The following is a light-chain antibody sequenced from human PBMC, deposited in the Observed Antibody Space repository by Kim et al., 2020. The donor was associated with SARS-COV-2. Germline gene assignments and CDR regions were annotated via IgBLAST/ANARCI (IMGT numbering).Light chain of an antibody. CDR3: QQYYSTPAS. CDR2: WAS. Sequence: ATISWKSRQIVFSSSIYKTCLASYQQKTGQPPQLLIYWASDRESGVPDRFSGSGSVTDFTLTLSSLQAADVAVYYCQQYYSTPASFGQGTKVDIK. J-gene: IGKJ1*01. CDR1: QIVFSSSIYKTC. V-gene: IGKV4-1*01.